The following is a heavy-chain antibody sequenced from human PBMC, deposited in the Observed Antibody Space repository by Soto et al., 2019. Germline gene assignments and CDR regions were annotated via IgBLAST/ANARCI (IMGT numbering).Heavy chain of an antibody. CDR3: ARSADTARAYLDY. CDR1: GGTFSSYA. J-gene: IGHJ4*02. CDR2: IIPIFGTA. Sequence: QVQLVQSGAEVKKPGSSVKVSCKASGGTFSSYAISWVRQAPGQGLEWMGGIIPIFGTANYAHKFQDRVTITADETTSAAYMELSSLRSDDTAVYYCARSADTARAYLDYWGQVTLVTVSS. D-gene: IGHD5-18*01. V-gene: IGHV1-69*12.